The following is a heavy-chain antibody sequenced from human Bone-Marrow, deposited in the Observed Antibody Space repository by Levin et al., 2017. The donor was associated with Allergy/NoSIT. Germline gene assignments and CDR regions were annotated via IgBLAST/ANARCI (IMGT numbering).Heavy chain of an antibody. CDR3: AKGQTTTIFGVVTAFDN. CDR2: ISGGGSST. J-gene: IGHJ4*02. CDR1: GFIFDTYA. D-gene: IGHD3-3*01. Sequence: PAASVKVSCAASGFIFDTYAMSWVRQTPGKGLEWVSSISGGGSSTYYAGSVKGRFTISRDNSKNTLYLQMKSLRAEDTAIYYCAKGQTTTIFGVVTAFDNWGQGTLVTVSS. V-gene: IGHV3-23*01.